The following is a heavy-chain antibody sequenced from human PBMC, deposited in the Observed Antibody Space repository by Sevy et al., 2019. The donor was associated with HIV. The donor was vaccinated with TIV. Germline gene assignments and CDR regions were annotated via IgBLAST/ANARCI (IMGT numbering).Heavy chain of an antibody. D-gene: IGHD2-2*01. J-gene: IGHJ5*02. CDR3: ARDQGCSSTSCSNWCDP. CDR1: GFTFSTYW. CDR2: IKEDGSEK. Sequence: GGCLRLSCAASGFTFSTYWMTWVRQAPGKGLEWVANIKEDGSEKYYVDSVKGRFTISRDNAKNSLYLQMNSLRAEDTAVYYCARDQGCSSTSCSNWCDPWGQGTLVTVSS. V-gene: IGHV3-7*01.